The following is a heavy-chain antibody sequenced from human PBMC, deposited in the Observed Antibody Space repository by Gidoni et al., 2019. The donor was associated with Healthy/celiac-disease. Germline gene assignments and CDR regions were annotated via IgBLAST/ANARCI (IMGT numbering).Heavy chain of an antibody. D-gene: IGHD3-22*01. CDR2: INPSGGST. Sequence: QVQLVQSGAEVKKPGASVKVSCKASGYTFTSYYMHWVRQAPGQGLEWMGIINPSGGSTSYAQKFQGRVTMTRDTSTSTVYMELSSLRSEDTAVYYCARGLYIRDSSGYSKFDYWGQGTLVTVSS. CDR1: GYTFTSYY. J-gene: IGHJ4*02. CDR3: ARGLYIRDSSGYSKFDY. V-gene: IGHV1-46*01.